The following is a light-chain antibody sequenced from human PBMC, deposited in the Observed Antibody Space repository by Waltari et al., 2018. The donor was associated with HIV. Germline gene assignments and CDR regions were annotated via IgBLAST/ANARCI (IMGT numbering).Light chain of an antibody. CDR1: SSNIGNNA. J-gene: IGLJ2*01. CDR3: AAAWDDSLNGPV. CDR2: YDD. V-gene: IGLV1-36*01. Sequence: QSVLTQPPSVSEAPRQRVTISCSGSSSNIGNNAVNWYQQLPGKAPKLLIYYDDLLPSWVFGRFSGSKSGTSASLAISGLQSEDEADYYCAAAWDDSLNGPVFGGGTKLTVL.